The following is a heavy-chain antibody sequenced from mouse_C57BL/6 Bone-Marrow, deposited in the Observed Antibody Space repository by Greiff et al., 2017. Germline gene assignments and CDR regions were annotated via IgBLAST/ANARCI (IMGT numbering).Heavy chain of an antibody. Sequence: QVQLQQSGPELVKPGASVKISCKASGYTFTDYYINWVKQRPGQGLEWIGWIFPGSGSTYYNEKFKGKATLTVDKSSSTAYMLLSSLTSEDSAVDFCAREGFYYKGYYAMDYWGQGTSVTVSS. CDR1: GYTFTDYY. CDR2: IFPGSGST. J-gene: IGHJ4*01. V-gene: IGHV1-75*01. CDR3: AREGFYYKGYYAMDY. D-gene: IGHD2-1*01.